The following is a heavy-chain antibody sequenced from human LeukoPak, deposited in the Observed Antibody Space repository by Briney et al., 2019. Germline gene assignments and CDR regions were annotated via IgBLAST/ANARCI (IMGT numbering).Heavy chain of an antibody. CDR2: INPNSGGT. Sequence: ASVKVSCKGSGYTLTVYYMHCVRHAPGQGLEWMGWINPNSGGTNYAQKFQGRVTMTRDTSINTAYMELSRLESDDSAVYYCAREGAGRNDYWGQGTLVTVSS. V-gene: IGHV1-2*02. J-gene: IGHJ4*02. CDR1: GYTLTVYY. D-gene: IGHD1-1*01. CDR3: AREGAGRNDY.